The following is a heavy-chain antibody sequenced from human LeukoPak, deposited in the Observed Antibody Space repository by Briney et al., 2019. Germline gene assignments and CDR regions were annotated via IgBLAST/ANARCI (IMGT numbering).Heavy chain of an antibody. Sequence: PSETLSLTCAVYGGSFSGYYWSWIRQPPGKGLEWIGEINHSGSTNYNPSLKSRVTISVDTSKNQFSLKLSSVTAADTAVYYCARVPLEGYYYYYMDVWGKGTTVTVSS. CDR2: INHSGST. CDR3: ARVPLEGYYYYYMDV. CDR1: GGSFSGYY. V-gene: IGHV4-34*01. D-gene: IGHD3-3*01. J-gene: IGHJ6*03.